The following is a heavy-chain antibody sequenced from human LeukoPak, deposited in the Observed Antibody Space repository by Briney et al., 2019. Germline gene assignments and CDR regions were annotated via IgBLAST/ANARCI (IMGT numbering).Heavy chain of an antibody. CDR2: ISSSSSTI. V-gene: IGHV3-48*04. Sequence: GGSLRLSCAASGFTFSSYSMNWVRQAPGKGLEWVSYISSSSSTIYYADSVKGRFTISRDNAKNSLYPQMNSLRAEDTAVYYWARDSIYDAFDIWGQGTKVTVSS. J-gene: IGHJ3*02. D-gene: IGHD2/OR15-2a*01. CDR3: ARDSIYDAFDI. CDR1: GFTFSSYS.